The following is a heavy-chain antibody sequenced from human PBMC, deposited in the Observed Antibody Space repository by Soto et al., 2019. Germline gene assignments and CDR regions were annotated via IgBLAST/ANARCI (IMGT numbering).Heavy chain of an antibody. CDR2: IKQDGSEK. CDR3: ARERRRNYYYYGMDV. V-gene: IGHV3-7*03. J-gene: IGHJ6*02. CDR1: GFTFSSYW. Sequence: LRLSCAASGFTFSSYWMSWVRQAPGKGLEWVANIKQDGSEKYYVDSVKGRFTISRDNAKNSLYLQMNSLRAEDTAVYYCARERRRNYYYYGMDVWGQGTTVTVSS.